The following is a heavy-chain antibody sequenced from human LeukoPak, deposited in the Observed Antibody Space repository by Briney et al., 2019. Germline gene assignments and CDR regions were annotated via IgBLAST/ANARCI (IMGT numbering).Heavy chain of an antibody. CDR3: AKDVSPTTYYYDSSGYYLSYFDY. V-gene: IGHV3-23*01. CDR2: ISGSGGST. CDR1: GFTFSSYA. J-gene: IGHJ4*02. D-gene: IGHD3-22*01. Sequence: PGGSLRLSCAASGFTFSSYAVSWVRQAPGKGLEWVSAISGSGGSTYYADSVKGRFTISRDNSKNTLYLQMNSLRAEDTAVYYCAKDVSPTTYYYDSSGYYLSYFDYWGQGTLVTVSS.